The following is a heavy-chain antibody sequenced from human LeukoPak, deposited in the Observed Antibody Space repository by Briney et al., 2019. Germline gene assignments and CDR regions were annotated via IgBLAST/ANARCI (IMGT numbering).Heavy chain of an antibody. CDR1: GGSISSSSYY. J-gene: IGHJ4*02. V-gene: IGHV4-39*07. D-gene: IGHD3-22*01. CDR3: ARVYYDSSGYRDY. CDR2: IYYSGST. Sequence: ETLSLTCTVSGGSISSSSYYWGWIRQPPGKGLEWIGSIYYSGSTYYNPSLKSRVTISVDTSKNQFSLKLSSVTAADTAVYYCARVYYDSSGYRDYWGQGTLVTVSS.